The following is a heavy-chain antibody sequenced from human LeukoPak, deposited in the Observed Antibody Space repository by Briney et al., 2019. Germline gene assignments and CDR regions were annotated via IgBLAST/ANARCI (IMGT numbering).Heavy chain of an antibody. CDR2: IYHSGST. J-gene: IGHJ4*02. Sequence: PSETLSLTCTVSGYSINSGYYWGWIRPPPGNGLEWIGSIYHSGSTYYNPSLRSRVTISVDTSKNQLSLKLSSVTAADTAVYYCARDSFYSYGFDYWGQGTLVTVSS. V-gene: IGHV4-38-2*02. CDR3: ARDSFYSYGFDY. D-gene: IGHD5-18*01. CDR1: GYSINSGYY.